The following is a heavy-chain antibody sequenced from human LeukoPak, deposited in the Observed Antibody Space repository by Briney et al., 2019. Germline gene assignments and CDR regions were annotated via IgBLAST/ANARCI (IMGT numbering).Heavy chain of an antibody. CDR2: ISSSSSYT. CDR3: ARKLSGVPAASDY. Sequence: GGSLRLSCAASGFTFSGYYMSWIRQAPGKGLEWVSYISSSSSYTNYADSVKGRFTISRDNAKNSLYLQMNSLRAEDTAVYYCARKLSGVPAASDYWGQGTLVTVSS. J-gene: IGHJ4*02. V-gene: IGHV3-11*06. D-gene: IGHD2-2*01. CDR1: GFTFSGYY.